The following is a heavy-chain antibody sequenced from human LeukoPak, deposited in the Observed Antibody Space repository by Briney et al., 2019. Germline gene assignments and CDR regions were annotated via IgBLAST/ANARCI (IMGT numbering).Heavy chain of an antibody. Sequence: VASVKVSCKASGYTFTGYYMHWVRQAPGQGLEWMGWINPNSGGTNYAQKFQGRVTITADKSTSTAYMELSSLRSEDTAVYYCARVGSRNARSYYFDYWGQGTLVTVSS. CDR2: INPNSGGT. CDR3: ARVGSRNARSYYFDY. J-gene: IGHJ4*02. CDR1: GYTFTGYY. V-gene: IGHV1-2*02. D-gene: IGHD1-1*01.